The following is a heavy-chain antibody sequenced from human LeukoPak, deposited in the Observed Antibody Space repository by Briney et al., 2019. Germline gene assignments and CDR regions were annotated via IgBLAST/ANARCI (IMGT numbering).Heavy chain of an antibody. CDR2: ISSNGGST. CDR3: VVSYLYAFDI. D-gene: IGHD5-18*01. J-gene: IGHJ3*02. Sequence: GGSLRLSCSASGFTLSSYAMHWVRQAPGKGLEYVSAISSNGGSTYHADSVKGRFTISRDNYKNTLNLQMSSLRAEDTAVYYCVVSYLYAFDIWGQGTMVTVSS. V-gene: IGHV3-64D*09. CDR1: GFTLSSYA.